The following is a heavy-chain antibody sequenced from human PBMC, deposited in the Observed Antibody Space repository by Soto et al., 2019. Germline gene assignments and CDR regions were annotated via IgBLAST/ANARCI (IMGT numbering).Heavy chain of an antibody. CDR3: ASGPTTVVKHLD. CDR2: IYDVNRA. Sequence: EVQLVETGGGLIQPGGSLRLSCVASGFTVSGNFMAWVRQAPGKGLEWVSGIYDVNRAFYGDFVNGRFTISMDIPNNSVYLQMNNLRVEDSALYYCASGPTTVVKHLDWGQGTLVTVSS. CDR1: GFTVSGNF. D-gene: IGHD4-17*01. J-gene: IGHJ4*02. V-gene: IGHV3-53*02.